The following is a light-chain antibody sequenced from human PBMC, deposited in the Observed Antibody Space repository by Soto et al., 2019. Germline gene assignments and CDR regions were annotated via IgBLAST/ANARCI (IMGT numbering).Light chain of an antibody. V-gene: IGLV1-51*01. CDR1: RFNIGNDY. Sequence: QSVLTQPPSVSAAPGQTVTISCSGSRFNIGNDYVSWYRQLPGTAPKLLIYDNNKRHSGIPDRFSGSKSGTSATLEITGLQTGDEADYYCGTWDSSLNTGVFGGGTKLTVL. CDR3: GTWDSSLNTGV. CDR2: DNN. J-gene: IGLJ2*01.